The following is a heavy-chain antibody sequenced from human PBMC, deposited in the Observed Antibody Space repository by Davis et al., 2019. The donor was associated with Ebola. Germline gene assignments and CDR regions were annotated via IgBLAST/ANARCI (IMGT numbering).Heavy chain of an antibody. CDR3: ARRSVESSYYFDY. CDR1: GGSISSGGYS. Sequence: LRLSCAVSGGSISSGGYSWSWIRQPPGKGLEWIGYIYHSGSTYYNPSLKSRVTISVDTSKNQFSLKLSSVTAADTAVYYCARRSVESSYYFDYWGQGTLVTVSS. V-gene: IGHV4-30-2*02. J-gene: IGHJ4*02. D-gene: IGHD1-26*01. CDR2: IYHSGST.